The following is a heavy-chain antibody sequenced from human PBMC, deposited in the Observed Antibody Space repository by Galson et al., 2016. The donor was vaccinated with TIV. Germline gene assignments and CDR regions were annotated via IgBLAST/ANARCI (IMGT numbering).Heavy chain of an antibody. J-gene: IGHJ4*02. CDR3: AVWANTWYFAL. CDR1: GYTFINYY. Sequence: VKDSCKASGYTFINYYMHWVRQAPGQGLEWVVVIDPSGGGTTYAQKFQGRVTMTRDTSTNTAYMELSSLTSDDTAVFYCAVWANTWYFALWGQGTLITVSS. D-gene: IGHD2/OR15-2a*01. V-gene: IGHV1-46*01. CDR2: IDPSGGGT.